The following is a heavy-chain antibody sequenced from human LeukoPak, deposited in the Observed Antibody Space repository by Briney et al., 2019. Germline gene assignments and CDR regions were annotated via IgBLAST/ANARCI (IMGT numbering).Heavy chain of an antibody. CDR2: IWYDGSNK. J-gene: IGHJ4*02. V-gene: IGHV3-33*01. Sequence: GGSLRLSCAASGFTFSCYGMHWVRQAPGKGLEWVALIWYDGSNKYYADSVKGRLTISRDNSKNTLYLQMNSLRAEDTAVYYCAREGPRGNSQFDYWGQGTLVTVSS. D-gene: IGHD2/OR15-2a*01. CDR1: GFTFSCYG. CDR3: AREGPRGNSQFDY.